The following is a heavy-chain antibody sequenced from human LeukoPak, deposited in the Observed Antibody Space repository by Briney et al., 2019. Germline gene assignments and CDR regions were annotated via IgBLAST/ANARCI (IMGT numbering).Heavy chain of an antibody. Sequence: SETLSLTCAVYGGSSSSYYWGWIRQPPGKGLEWIGSIYYSESTYQNPSLKSRVTISVDTSKNQFSLKLSSVTAADTAVYYCARIPTVTFFDYWGQGTLVTVSS. J-gene: IGHJ4*02. CDR3: ARIPTVTFFDY. V-gene: IGHV4-39*07. CDR1: GGSSSSYY. CDR2: IYYSEST. D-gene: IGHD4-17*01.